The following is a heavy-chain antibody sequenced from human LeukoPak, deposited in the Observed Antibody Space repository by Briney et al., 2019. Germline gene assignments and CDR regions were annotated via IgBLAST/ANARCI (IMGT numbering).Heavy chain of an antibody. V-gene: IGHV3-7*01. Sequence: GGSLRLSCGVSGFTFSSYWISWVRQAAGKGLEWVAKIKQDGSEKYYVASVQGRFTISRDNAKNSLYLQMNSLRADDTAVYYCARVRGLYYMDVWGKGTTVTVSS. J-gene: IGHJ6*03. CDR3: ARVRGLYYMDV. CDR2: IKQDGSEK. D-gene: IGHD3-16*01. CDR1: GFTFSSYW.